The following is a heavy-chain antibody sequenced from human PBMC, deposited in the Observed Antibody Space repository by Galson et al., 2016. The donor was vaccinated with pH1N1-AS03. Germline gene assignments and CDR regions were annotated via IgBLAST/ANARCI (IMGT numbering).Heavy chain of an antibody. J-gene: IGHJ6*02. V-gene: IGHV3-48*03. D-gene: IGHD1-26*01. Sequence: SLRLSCEASGFTFSNYEMNWVRQAPGKGLEWVSYISNSGTTVHYADSVKGRFTISRDNSKNTLYLQVNSLRAEDKAVYYCAREKINVGADYYGMDVWGQGTTVTVSS. CDR2: ISNSGTTV. CDR1: GFTFSNYE. CDR3: AREKINVGADYYGMDV.